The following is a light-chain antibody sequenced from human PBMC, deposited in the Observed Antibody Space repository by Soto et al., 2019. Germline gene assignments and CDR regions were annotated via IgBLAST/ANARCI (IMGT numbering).Light chain of an antibody. V-gene: IGLV2-23*01. CDR1: SSDVGSYNF. CDR3: CSYAGSYV. Sequence: QSALTQPASVSGSPGQSITISCTGTSSDVGSYNFVSWFQQYPGKAPKLMIYEGSKRPSGVSHRFSGSNSGNTASLTISGLQAEDEADYYCCSYAGSYVFGTGTKLTV. CDR2: EGS. J-gene: IGLJ1*01.